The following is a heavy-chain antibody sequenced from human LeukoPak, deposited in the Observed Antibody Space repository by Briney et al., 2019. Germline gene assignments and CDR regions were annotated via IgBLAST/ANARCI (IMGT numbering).Heavy chain of an antibody. V-gene: IGHV4-34*01. J-gene: IGHJ4*02. CDR1: GGSFSGYY. CDR2: INHSGST. CDR3: ARDQRLAVRSNFDY. D-gene: IGHD6-25*01. Sequence: PSETLSLTCAVYGGSFSGYYWSWIRQPPGKGLEWIGEINHSGSTNYNPSLKTRVTISVDTSKNQFSLKLSSVTAADTAVYYCARDQRLAVRSNFDYWGQGTLVTVSS.